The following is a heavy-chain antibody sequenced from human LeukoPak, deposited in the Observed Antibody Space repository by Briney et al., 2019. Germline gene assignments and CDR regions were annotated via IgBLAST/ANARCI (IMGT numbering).Heavy chain of an antibody. V-gene: IGHV3-23*01. CDR3: AHARGYSPFGM. Sequence: GGSLRLSCTASGFTFNNYAMSWVRQAPGKGLEWVSTVSGSGGNTNYADSVKGRFTISRDNSKNTLYLQMNSLRAEDTAVYYCAHARGYSPFGMWGQGTIVTVSS. CDR1: GFTFNNYA. D-gene: IGHD2-15*01. J-gene: IGHJ3*02. CDR2: VSGSGGNT.